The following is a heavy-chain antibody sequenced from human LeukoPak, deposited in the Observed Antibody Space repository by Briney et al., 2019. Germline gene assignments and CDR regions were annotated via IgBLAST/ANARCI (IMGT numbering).Heavy chain of an antibody. Sequence: SETLSLTCTVSGGSISSGGYCWSWIRQHPGKGLEWIGYIYYSGSTYYNPSLKSRVAISVDTSKNQFSLKLSSVTAADTAVYYCAGGIAALTWGQGTMVTVSS. CDR3: AGGIAALT. D-gene: IGHD6-13*01. CDR1: GGSISSGGYC. V-gene: IGHV4-31*03. CDR2: IYYSGST. J-gene: IGHJ5*02.